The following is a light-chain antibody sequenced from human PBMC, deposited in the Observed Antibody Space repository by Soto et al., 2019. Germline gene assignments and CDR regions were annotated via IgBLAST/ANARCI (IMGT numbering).Light chain of an antibody. CDR2: GAS. CDR3: QQHKYWHPST. J-gene: IGKJ5*01. CDR1: QSVGSG. Sequence: EIVMTQSPATLSVSPGERATLSCRASQSVGSGLAWYQQEPGQAPRLLIYGASTRVTGVPARFSGSGSGTEVTLPISSLQSADVSVYFCQQHKYWHPSTFGQGTRLEIK. V-gene: IGKV3-15*01.